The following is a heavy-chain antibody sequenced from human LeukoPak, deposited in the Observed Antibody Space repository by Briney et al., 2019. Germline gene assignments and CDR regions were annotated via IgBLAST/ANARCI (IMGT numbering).Heavy chain of an antibody. CDR1: GYSFTSNW. CDR3: ARRSGTYYVDY. D-gene: IGHD1-26*01. Sequence: GESLKISCKGSGYSFTSNWIGWVRQMPGKGLECMGIIYPGDSDTRYSPSFQGQITISVDKSITTAYLQWSSLKASDTAMYYCARRSGTYYVDYWGQGTLVTVSS. J-gene: IGHJ4*02. CDR2: IYPGDSDT. V-gene: IGHV5-51*01.